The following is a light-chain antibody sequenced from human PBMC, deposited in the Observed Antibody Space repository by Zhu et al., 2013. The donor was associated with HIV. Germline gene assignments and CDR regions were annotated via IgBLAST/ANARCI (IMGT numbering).Light chain of an antibody. Sequence: QSVLTQPPSVSGAPGQRVTISCTGSNSNIGAGYDVQWYQQLPGTAPKLLIFGSDNRPSGIPDRFSGSKSGASASLAIAGLQAEDEADYYCQAYDGSLRGSQVFGGGTKVTVL. CDR1: NSNIGAGYD. CDR3: QAYDGSLRGSQV. CDR2: GSD. J-gene: IGLJ3*02. V-gene: IGLV1-40*01.